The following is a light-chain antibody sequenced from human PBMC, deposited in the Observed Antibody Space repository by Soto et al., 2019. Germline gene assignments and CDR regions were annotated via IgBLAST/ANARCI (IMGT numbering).Light chain of an antibody. CDR2: DVS. J-gene: IGLJ2*01. CDR3: CSYAGGYVV. V-gene: IGLV2-11*01. CDR1: SSDVTGYNY. Sequence: QSALTQPRSVSGSPGQSVTISCTGTSSDVTGYNYVSWYQQHPGKAPKLMIYDVSKRPSGVPDRFSGSKSGNTASLTISGLHTEDEADYYCCSYAGGYVVFGGGTKLTVL.